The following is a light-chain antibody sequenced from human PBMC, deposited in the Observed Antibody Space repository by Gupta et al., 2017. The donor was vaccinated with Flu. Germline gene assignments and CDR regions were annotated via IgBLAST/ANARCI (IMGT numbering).Light chain of an antibody. CDR3: MRKLQTPYT. CDR2: LGS. CDR1: QSRRHSNGNNY. Sequence: VTPGEPASISCRSSQSRRHSNGNNYSDYHLQNAGQSPQLLMYLGSKAASRLPDRISSSASAADIRLIITIGAAEDVVVFCSMRKLQTPYTFGQGTKLEIK. V-gene: IGKV2-28*01. J-gene: IGKJ2*01.